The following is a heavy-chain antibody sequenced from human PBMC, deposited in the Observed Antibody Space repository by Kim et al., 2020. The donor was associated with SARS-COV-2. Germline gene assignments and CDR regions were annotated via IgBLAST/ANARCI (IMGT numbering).Heavy chain of an antibody. D-gene: IGHD3-9*01. Sequence: GGSLRLSCAASGFTFSSYWMSWVRQAPGKGLEWVANIKQDGSEKYYVDSVKGRFTISRDNAKNSLYLQMNSLRAEDTAVYYCASFDRGLLYYYGMDVWGQGTTVTVSS. J-gene: IGHJ6*02. CDR3: ASFDRGLLYYYGMDV. CDR1: GFTFSSYW. V-gene: IGHV3-7*01. CDR2: IKQDGSEK.